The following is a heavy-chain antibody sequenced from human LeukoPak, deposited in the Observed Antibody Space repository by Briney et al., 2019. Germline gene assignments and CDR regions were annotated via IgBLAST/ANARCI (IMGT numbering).Heavy chain of an antibody. V-gene: IGHV3-23*01. CDR1: GFTFSSYA. CDR3: ARECVTGGCYYMDV. CDR2: ISGSGGST. J-gene: IGHJ6*03. Sequence: PGGSLRLSCAASGFTFSSYAMSWVRQAPGKGLEWVSAISGSGGSTYYADSVKGRFTISRDNSKNTLYLQMDSLTADDAALYYCARECVTGGCYYMDVWGKGTTVTVS. D-gene: IGHD2-8*02.